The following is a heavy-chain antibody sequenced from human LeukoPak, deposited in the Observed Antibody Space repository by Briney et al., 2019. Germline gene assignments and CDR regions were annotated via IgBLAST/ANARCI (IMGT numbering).Heavy chain of an antibody. Sequence: ASVKVSCKASGYTFTGYYMHWVRQAPGQGLEWMGWINPNGGGTNYAQKFQGRVTMTRDTSISTAYMELSRLRSDDTAVYYCARVQRSSGWYNYWGQGTLVTVSS. J-gene: IGHJ4*02. V-gene: IGHV1-2*02. D-gene: IGHD6-19*01. CDR3: ARVQRSSGWYNY. CDR1: GYTFTGYY. CDR2: INPNGGGT.